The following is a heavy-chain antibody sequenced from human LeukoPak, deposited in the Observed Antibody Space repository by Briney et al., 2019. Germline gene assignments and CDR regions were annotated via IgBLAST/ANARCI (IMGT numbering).Heavy chain of an antibody. D-gene: IGHD4-11*01. V-gene: IGHV4-34*01. Sequence: SETLSLTCAVYGGSFSGYYWSWIRQPPGKGLEWIGEINRSGSTNYNPSLKSRVTISVDTSKNQFSLKLSSVTAADTAVYYCARYSNYYYYYGMDVWGQGTTVTVSS. CDR2: INRSGST. CDR3: ARYSNYYYYYGMDV. CDR1: GGSFSGYY. J-gene: IGHJ6*02.